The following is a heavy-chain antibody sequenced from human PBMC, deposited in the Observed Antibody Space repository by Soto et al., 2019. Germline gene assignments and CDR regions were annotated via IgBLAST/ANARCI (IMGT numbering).Heavy chain of an antibody. J-gene: IGHJ4*02. CDR1: GFSFRSYA. V-gene: IGHV3-33*01. D-gene: IGHD3-3*01. Sequence: QVQLVESGGGVGQPGTSLRLSCAASGFSFRSYAMHWVRQAPGKGLEWVAALWYDGSNQNYAESVKGRFTISRDNSKSTVYLQMNSLKAEDTAVYYCARDINDFWSGYLYWGQGTLVTVSS. CDR3: ARDINDFWSGYLY. CDR2: LWYDGSNQ.